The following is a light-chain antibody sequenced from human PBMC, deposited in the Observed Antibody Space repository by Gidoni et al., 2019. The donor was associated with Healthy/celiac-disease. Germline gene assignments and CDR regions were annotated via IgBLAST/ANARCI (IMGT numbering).Light chain of an antibody. CDR2: DAS. CDR1: QSISSW. V-gene: IGKV1-5*01. Sequence: DIQMTQSPSTLSASVGDRVTITCRASQSISSWLDLYQQKPGKAPKLLIYDASSLESGVPSRFSGSGSGTEFTLTISSLQPDDFATYYCQQYNSYSPTTFGQGTKVEIK. CDR3: QQYNSYSPTT. J-gene: IGKJ1*01.